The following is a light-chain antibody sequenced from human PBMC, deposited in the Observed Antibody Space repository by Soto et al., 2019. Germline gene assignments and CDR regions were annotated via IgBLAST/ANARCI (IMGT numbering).Light chain of an antibody. V-gene: IGKV3-11*01. CDR2: DAS. CDR3: QQRSNWPPLT. CDR1: QSVSSY. Sequence: EIVLTQSPATLSLSPGERATLSCRASQSVSSYLAWYQQKPGQAPRLLIYDASNRATGIPARFSGSGSGTDFTLTISSLEPEDFAVYYCQQRSNWPPLTFGGGXKXXI. J-gene: IGKJ4*01.